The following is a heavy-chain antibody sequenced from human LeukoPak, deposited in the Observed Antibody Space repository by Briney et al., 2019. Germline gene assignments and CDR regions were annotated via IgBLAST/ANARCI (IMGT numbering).Heavy chain of an antibody. J-gene: IGHJ3*02. CDR2: INTNTGNP. Sequence: ASVKASCRASGYTFTSYAMNWVRQAPGQGLEWMGWINTNTGNPTYAQGFTGRFVFSLDTSVSTAYLQISSLKAEDTAVYYCARDLPEVLWFGATFDAFDIWGQGTMVTVSS. CDR3: ARDLPEVLWFGATFDAFDI. V-gene: IGHV7-4-1*02. D-gene: IGHD3-10*01. CDR1: GYTFTSYA.